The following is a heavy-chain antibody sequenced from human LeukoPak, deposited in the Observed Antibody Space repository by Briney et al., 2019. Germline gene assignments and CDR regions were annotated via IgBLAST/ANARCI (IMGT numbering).Heavy chain of an antibody. J-gene: IGHJ6*02. Sequence: EASVKVSCKTSGYGFINYGITWVRQAPGQGLEWMGWVSTYSGDTDYAQSLQGRVTMTTDTSTSTAYMELTTLRSDDTAVYYCARVWYDSGNHLYFYYGLDVWGQGTTVTVSS. V-gene: IGHV1-18*01. CDR3: ARVWYDSGNHLYFYYGLDV. CDR1: GYGFINYG. D-gene: IGHD3-22*01. CDR2: VSTYSGDT.